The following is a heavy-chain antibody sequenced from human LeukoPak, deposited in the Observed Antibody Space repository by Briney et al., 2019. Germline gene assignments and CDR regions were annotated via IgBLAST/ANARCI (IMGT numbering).Heavy chain of an antibody. Sequence: SETLSLTCTVSGGSISSGGYYWSWIRQHPGKGLEWIGYIYYSGSTYYNPSLKSRVTISVDTSKNQFSLKLSSVTAADTAVYYCARDLSQEGDYVNAFVIWGQGRMVTVSS. CDR3: ARDLSQEGDYVNAFVI. J-gene: IGHJ3*02. D-gene: IGHD4-17*01. CDR2: IYYSGST. V-gene: IGHV4-31*03. CDR1: GGSISSGGYY.